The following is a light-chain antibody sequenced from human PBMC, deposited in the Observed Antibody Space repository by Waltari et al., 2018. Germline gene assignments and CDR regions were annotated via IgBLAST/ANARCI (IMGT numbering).Light chain of an antibody. CDR2: DVS. CDR1: SSDVGGYNY. Sequence: QSALTQPASVSGSPGQSITISCTGTSSDVGGYNYVSWYQQHPGKAPKPMIYDVSNPPSGLFNLSSGSKSGNTASLTSSGLQAEDEADYYCSSYTSSSTLVFGGGTKLTVL. J-gene: IGLJ3*02. V-gene: IGLV2-14*01. CDR3: SSYTSSSTLV.